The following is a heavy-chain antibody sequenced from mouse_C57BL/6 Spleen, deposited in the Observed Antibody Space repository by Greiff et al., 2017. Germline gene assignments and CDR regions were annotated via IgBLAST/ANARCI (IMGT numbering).Heavy chain of an antibody. J-gene: IGHJ4*01. Sequence: QVHVKQPGAELVRPGSSVKLSCKASGYTFTSYWMHWVKQRPIQGLEWIGNIDPSDSETHYNQKFKDKATLTVDKSSSTAYMQLSSLTSEDSAVYYCARSLLYPYYAMDYWGQGTSVTVSS. CDR2: IDPSDSET. CDR1: GYTFTSYW. CDR3: ARSLLYPYYAMDY. D-gene: IGHD2-12*01. V-gene: IGHV1-52*01.